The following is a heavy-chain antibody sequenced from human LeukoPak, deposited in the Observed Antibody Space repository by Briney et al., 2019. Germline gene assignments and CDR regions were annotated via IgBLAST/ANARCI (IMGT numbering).Heavy chain of an antibody. Sequence: GGSLRLSCAASGFTFSSYAMSWVRQAPGKGLEWVSVIYSGGSTYYADSVKGRFTISRDNSKNTLYLQMNSLRAEDTAVYYCAREGPPTGSYYYWGQGTLVTVSS. D-gene: IGHD1-26*01. CDR1: GFTFSSYA. V-gene: IGHV3-66*01. CDR3: AREGPPTGSYYY. J-gene: IGHJ4*02. CDR2: IYSGGST.